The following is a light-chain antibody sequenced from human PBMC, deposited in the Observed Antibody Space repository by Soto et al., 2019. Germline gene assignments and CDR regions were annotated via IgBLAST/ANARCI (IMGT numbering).Light chain of an antibody. J-gene: IGLJ1*01. CDR3: QSADTSGNIEV. V-gene: IGLV3-25*02. CDR1: ALPRQY. Sequence: EDLREPPSVRVSIAEAAVITCSGDALPRQYVYWFKQKPGQAPVLVIYQDTRRPPTIPARFSGSASGTTVSLTISGVQADDEADYYCQSADTSGNIEVFGPGTKVTVL. CDR2: QDT.